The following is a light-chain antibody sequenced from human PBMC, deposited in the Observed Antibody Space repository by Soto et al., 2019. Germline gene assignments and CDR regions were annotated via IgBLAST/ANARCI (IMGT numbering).Light chain of an antibody. J-gene: IGKJ5*01. CDR2: TAS. CDR1: QGVSTW. CDR3: QQAASFPIT. Sequence: DIQMTQCPSSVSASVVYRVTITCRASQGVSTWLAWYQQIPGKAPNLLIYTASSLQSGVPSRFSGSGSGTDFTLTINGLQPEDFATYYCQQAASFPITFGQGTRLEI. V-gene: IGKV1-12*01.